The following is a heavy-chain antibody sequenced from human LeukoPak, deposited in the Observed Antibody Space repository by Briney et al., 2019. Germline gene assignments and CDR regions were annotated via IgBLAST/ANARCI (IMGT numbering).Heavy chain of an antibody. CDR2: ISAYNGNT. CDR1: GYTFTSYG. V-gene: IGHV1-18*01. Sequence: ASVKVSCKASGYTFTSYGISWVRQAPGQGLGWMGWISAYNGNTNYAQKLQGRVTMTTDTSTSTAYMELRSLRSDDTAVYYCARDLVGPYGAISSRAVAGTSGYWGQGTLVTVSS. J-gene: IGHJ4*02. D-gene: IGHD6-19*01. CDR3: ARDLVGPYGAISSRAVAGTSGY.